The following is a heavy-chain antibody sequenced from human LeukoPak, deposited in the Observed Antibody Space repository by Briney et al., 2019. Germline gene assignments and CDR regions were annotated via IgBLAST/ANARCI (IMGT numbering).Heavy chain of an antibody. V-gene: IGHV1-46*01. CDR1: GYTFTSYY. CDR3: ARKEPAPYFDY. J-gene: IGHJ4*02. CDR2: INPSGGST. D-gene: IGHD1-26*01. Sequence: GASVKVSCKASGYTFTSYYMHWVRQAPGQGLEWMGIINPSGGSTSYAQKSQGRVTMTRDTSTSTVYMELSSLRSEDTAVYYCARKEPAPYFDYWGQGTLVTVSS.